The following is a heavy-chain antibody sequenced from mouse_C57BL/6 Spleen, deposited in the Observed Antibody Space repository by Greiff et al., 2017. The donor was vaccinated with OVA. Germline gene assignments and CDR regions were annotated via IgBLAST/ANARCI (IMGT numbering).Heavy chain of an antibody. Sequence: QVQLQQSGPELVKPGASVKISCKASGYAFSSSWMNWVKQRPGKGLEWIGRIYPGDGDTNYNGKFKGKATLTADKSSSTAYMQLSSLTSEDSAVYFCARIWGYGSSYSYWYFDVWGTGTTVTVSS. CDR1: GYAFSSSW. J-gene: IGHJ1*03. D-gene: IGHD1-1*01. CDR3: ARIWGYGSSYSYWYFDV. V-gene: IGHV1-82*01. CDR2: IYPGDGDT.